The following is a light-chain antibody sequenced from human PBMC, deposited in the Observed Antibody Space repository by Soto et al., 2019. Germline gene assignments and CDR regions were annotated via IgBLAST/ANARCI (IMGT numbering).Light chain of an antibody. CDR2: GNS. CDR1: SSNIGAGYD. CDR3: QSYDSSLSGNVV. J-gene: IGLJ2*01. V-gene: IGLV1-40*01. Sequence: QSVRTQPPSVSGAPGQRVTVSCTGSSSNIGAGYDVHWYQQLPGTAPKLLIYGNSNRPSGVPDRFSGSKSGTSASLAITGLQAEDEADYYCQSYDSSLSGNVVFGGATKLTVL.